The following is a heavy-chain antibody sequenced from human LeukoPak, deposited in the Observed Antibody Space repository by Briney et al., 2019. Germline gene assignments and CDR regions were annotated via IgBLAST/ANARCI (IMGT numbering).Heavy chain of an antibody. V-gene: IGHV3-48*02. Sequence: PGGSLRLSCAASGFIFSSYSMNWVRQAPGKGLEWVSYISSSSSTIYYADSVKGRLTISRDNAKNSLYLQMNSLRDEDTAMYYCARDVQRRFDPWGQGTLVTVSS. CDR2: ISSSSSTI. CDR1: GFIFSSYS. D-gene: IGHD6-25*01. J-gene: IGHJ5*02. CDR3: ARDVQRRFDP.